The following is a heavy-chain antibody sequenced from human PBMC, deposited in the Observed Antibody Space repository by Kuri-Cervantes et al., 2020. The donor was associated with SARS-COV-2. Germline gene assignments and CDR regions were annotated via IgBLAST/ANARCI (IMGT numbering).Heavy chain of an antibody. CDR1: GGSISSSSYY. Sequence: SETLSLTCTVSGGSISSSSYYWGWIRQPPGKGLEWIGSIYYSGSTYYNPSLKSRVTISVDTSKSQFSLKLSSVTAADKAVYYCARIGSSGPAARYYYYYMDVWGKGTTVTVSS. V-gene: IGHV4-39*07. J-gene: IGHJ6*03. CDR2: IYYSGST. CDR3: ARIGSSGPAARYYYYYMDV. D-gene: IGHD3-22*01.